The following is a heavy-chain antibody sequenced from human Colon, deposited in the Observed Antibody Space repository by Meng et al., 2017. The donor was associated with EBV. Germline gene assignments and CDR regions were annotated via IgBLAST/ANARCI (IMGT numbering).Heavy chain of an antibody. D-gene: IGHD2-2*03. Sequence: QVRLREWGPRLVNPSGTLSLTCTVSGDSVNRGSYYWSWIRQPPGKGLEWIGSFYYIGSANYNPSLKSRVTILIDTSRNQFSLNLRSVTAADTAVYYCARDPSLDPTPFDYWGQGILVTVSS. V-gene: IGHV4-61*01. J-gene: IGHJ4*02. CDR3: ARDPSLDPTPFDY. CDR1: GDSVNRGSYY. CDR2: FYYIGSA.